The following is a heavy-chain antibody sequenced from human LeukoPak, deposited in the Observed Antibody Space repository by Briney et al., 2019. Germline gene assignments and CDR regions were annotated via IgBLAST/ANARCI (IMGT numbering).Heavy chain of an antibody. Sequence: SQTLSLTCTVSGGSISSGSYYWSWIRQPAGKGLEWIGRIYTSGSTNYNPSLKSRVTISVDTSKNQFSLKLSSVTAADTAVYYCARDIPGFDYWGQGTLVTGSS. V-gene: IGHV4-61*02. D-gene: IGHD2-21*01. J-gene: IGHJ4*02. CDR1: GGSISSGSYY. CDR2: IYTSGST. CDR3: ARDIPGFDY.